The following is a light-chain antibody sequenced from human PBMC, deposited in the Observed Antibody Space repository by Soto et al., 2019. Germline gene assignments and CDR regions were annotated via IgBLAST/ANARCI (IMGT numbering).Light chain of an antibody. J-gene: IGKJ4*01. CDR3: QQYGRSSLT. CDR1: QSVSSSY. V-gene: IGKV3-20*01. Sequence: EIVLTQSPGTLSLSPGERATLSCRASQSVSSSYLVWYQQKPGQAPRLLIYGASIRATGIPDRFSGSGSGTDFTLTISRLEPEDFAVYYCQQYGRSSLTFGGGTKVDIK. CDR2: GAS.